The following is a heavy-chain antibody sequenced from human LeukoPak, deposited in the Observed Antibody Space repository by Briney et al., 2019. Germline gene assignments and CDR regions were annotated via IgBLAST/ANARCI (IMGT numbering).Heavy chain of an antibody. D-gene: IGHD3-22*01. CDR3: ARHRYYYDSSGYYRRYAFDI. J-gene: IGHJ3*02. CDR1: GYSFTSYW. Sequence: GESLKISCKGSGYSFTSYWIGWVRQMPGNGLEWMGIIYPGDSDTRYSPSFQGQVTISADKSISTAYLQWSSLKASDTAMYYCARHRYYYDSSGYYRRYAFDIWGQGTMVTVSS. CDR2: IYPGDSDT. V-gene: IGHV5-51*01.